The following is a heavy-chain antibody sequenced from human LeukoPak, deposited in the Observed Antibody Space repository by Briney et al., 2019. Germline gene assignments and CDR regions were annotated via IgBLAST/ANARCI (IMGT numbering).Heavy chain of an antibody. D-gene: IGHD3-22*01. CDR3: ARGITMKNYYCGMDV. CDR1: GGSISSGGYY. J-gene: IGHJ6*02. V-gene: IGHV4-31*03. CDR2: IYYSGST. Sequence: SETLSLTCTVSGGSISSGGYYWSWIRQHPGKGLEWIGYIYYSGSTYYNPSLKSRVTISVDTSKNQFSLKLSSVTAADTAVYYSARGITMKNYYCGMDVWGQGTTVTVSS.